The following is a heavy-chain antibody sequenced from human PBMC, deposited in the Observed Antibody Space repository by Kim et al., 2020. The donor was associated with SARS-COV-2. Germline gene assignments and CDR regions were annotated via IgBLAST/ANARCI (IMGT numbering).Heavy chain of an antibody. CDR2: INAGNGNT. D-gene: IGHD3-22*01. CDR3: AREWGYYYDSSGYYHMNY. CDR1: GYTFTSYA. J-gene: IGHJ4*02. V-gene: IGHV1-3*01. Sequence: ASVKVSCKASGYTFTSYAMHWVRQAPGQRLEWMGWINAGNGNTKYSQKFQGRVTITRDTSASTAYMELSSLRSEDTAVYYCAREWGYYYDSSGYYHMNYWGQGTLVTVSS.